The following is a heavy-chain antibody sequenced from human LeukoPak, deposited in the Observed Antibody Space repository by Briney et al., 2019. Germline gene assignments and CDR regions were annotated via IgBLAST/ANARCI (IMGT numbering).Heavy chain of an antibody. CDR1: GFTFSSYA. V-gene: IGHV3-64D*08. D-gene: IGHD6-13*01. J-gene: IGHJ4*02. CDR3: VKDLYKGDTSTWYYFDY. CDR2: ISSYGDKT. Sequence: GGSLRLSCSASGFTFSSYAMHWVRQAQGKGTEYVSVISSYGDKTYYADSVKGRFTISRDNSKNTVSLQMSSLRPEDTAVYYCVKDLYKGDTSTWYYFDYWGQGTLVTVSS.